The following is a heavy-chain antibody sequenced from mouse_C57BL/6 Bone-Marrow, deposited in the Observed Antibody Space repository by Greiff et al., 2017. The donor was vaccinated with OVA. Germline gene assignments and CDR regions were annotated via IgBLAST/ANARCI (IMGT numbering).Heavy chain of an antibody. CDR1: GYTFTSYD. CDR2: IYPRVGST. J-gene: IGHJ2*01. CDR3: ARFFITTVVATDFDY. V-gene: IGHV1-85*01. D-gene: IGHD1-1*01. Sequence: QVQLKESGPELVKPGASVKLSCKASGYTFTSYDINWVKQRPGQGLEWIGWIYPRVGSTKYNEKFKGKATLPVDTSSSTAYIELHSLTSEDSAVYFCARFFITTVVATDFDYWGQGTTLTVSS.